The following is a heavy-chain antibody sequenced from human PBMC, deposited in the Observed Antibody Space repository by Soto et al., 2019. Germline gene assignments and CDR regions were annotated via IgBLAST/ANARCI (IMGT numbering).Heavy chain of an antibody. V-gene: IGHV3-48*03. CDR2: IGLSGDTI. J-gene: IGHJ4*02. Sequence: TGGSLRLSCAVSGFSFTNYEMNWVRQAPGKGLEWIAYIGLSGDTIYYADSVKGRFTISRDNSKNTLYLQMNSLRADDTAVYYCAKNLQPSIVVVPTALDYWGQGTLVTDSS. D-gene: IGHD2-2*01. CDR3: AKNLQPSIVVVPTALDY. CDR1: GFSFTNYE.